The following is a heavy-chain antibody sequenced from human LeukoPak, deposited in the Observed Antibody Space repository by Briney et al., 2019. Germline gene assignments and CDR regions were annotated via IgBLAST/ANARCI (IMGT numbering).Heavy chain of an antibody. Sequence: GASVKVSCKASGYTFTSYDISWVRQAPGRGLEWMGWINTYNGNTNYPQKLQGRVTMTTDTSTSTAYMELRNLRSDDTAVYYCAREQKSIGSYFNYWGQGTLVTVSS. V-gene: IGHV1-18*01. J-gene: IGHJ4*02. CDR3: AREQKSIGSYFNY. D-gene: IGHD1-26*01. CDR1: GYTFTSYD. CDR2: INTYNGNT.